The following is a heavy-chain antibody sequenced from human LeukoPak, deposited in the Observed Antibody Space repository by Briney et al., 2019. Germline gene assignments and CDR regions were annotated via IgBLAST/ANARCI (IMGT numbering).Heavy chain of an antibody. J-gene: IGHJ4*02. CDR1: GFIFSSYP. D-gene: IGHD3-10*01. Sequence: GGSLRLSCAASGFIFSSYPMSWVRQAPGKGLEWVSAISCTAENTYYADSVKARFSISRDNSRNTVHLQMNSLRPEDTAVYYCANQRGGFWGQGTLVTVSS. V-gene: IGHV3-23*01. CDR3: ANQRGGF. CDR2: ISCTAENT.